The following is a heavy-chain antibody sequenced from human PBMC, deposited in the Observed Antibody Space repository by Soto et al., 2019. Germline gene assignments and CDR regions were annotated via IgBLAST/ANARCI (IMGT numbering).Heavy chain of an antibody. CDR2: ISYDGSNK. CDR1: GFTFSSYA. CDR3: AREIPGDRYFDY. D-gene: IGHD7-27*01. J-gene: IGHJ4*02. Sequence: GGSLRLSCAASGFTFSSYAMHWVRQAPGKGLEWVAVISYDGSNKYYADSVKGRFTISRDNSKNTLYLQMNSLRAEDMAVYYCAREIPGDRYFDYWGQGTLVTVSS. V-gene: IGHV3-30*04.